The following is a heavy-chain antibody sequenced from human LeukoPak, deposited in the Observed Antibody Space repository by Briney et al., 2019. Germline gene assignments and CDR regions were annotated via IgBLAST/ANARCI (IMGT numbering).Heavy chain of an antibody. V-gene: IGHV3-74*01. CDR3: ARDRVVGDAFDI. CDR1: GFTFSNYW. CDR2: INSDGSSA. D-gene: IGHD1-26*01. J-gene: IGHJ3*02. Sequence: GRSLRLSCAASGFTFSNYWMHWVRQAPGEGLVWVARINSDGSSASYADSVKGRFTISRDNARNTLYLQMNSLRAEDTAVYYCARDRVVGDAFDIWGQGTMVTVSS.